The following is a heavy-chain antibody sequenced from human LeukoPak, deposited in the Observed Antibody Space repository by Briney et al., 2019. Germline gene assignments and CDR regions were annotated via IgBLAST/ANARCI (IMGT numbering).Heavy chain of an antibody. V-gene: IGHV1-69*06. J-gene: IGHJ4*02. Sequence: SVKVSCKASGGTFSSYAISWVRQAPGQGLEWMGRIIPIFGTANYAQKFQGRVTITADKSTSTAYMELSSLRSEDTAVYYCASGGGSQQALFDYWGQGTLVTVSS. CDR2: IIPIFGTA. CDR3: ASGGGSQQALFDY. CDR1: GGTFSSYA. D-gene: IGHD1-26*01.